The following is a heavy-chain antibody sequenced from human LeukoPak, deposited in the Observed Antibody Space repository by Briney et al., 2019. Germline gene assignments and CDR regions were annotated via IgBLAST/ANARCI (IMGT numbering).Heavy chain of an antibody. CDR1: GFTFSSYS. D-gene: IGHD3-3*01. V-gene: IGHV4-59*01. J-gene: IGHJ6*02. CDR2: IYYSGST. Sequence: PGGSLRLSCAASGFTFSSYSMNWVRQAPGKGLEWIGSIYYSGSTNYNPSLKSRVTISVDTSKNQFSLKLSSVTAADTAVYYCARGPPFLEWLFDNHGMDVWGQGTTVTVSS. CDR3: ARGPPFLEWLFDNHGMDV.